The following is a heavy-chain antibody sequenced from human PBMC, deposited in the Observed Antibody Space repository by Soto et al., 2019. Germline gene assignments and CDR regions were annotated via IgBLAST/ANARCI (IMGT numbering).Heavy chain of an antibody. V-gene: IGHV4-31*03. CDR3: ARENTDGSNFFDC. D-gene: IGHD5-12*01. CDR2: ISHSGST. CDR1: GGSISSAAYY. J-gene: IGHJ4*02. Sequence: QVQLQESGPGLVKPSQTLSLTCTVSGGSISSAAYYWSWIRQHPGKGLEWIGYISHSGSTYYTPSLKSRVIISADTCKNQFALNLTSVTAADTAVYNSARENTDGSNFFDCWGQGARVTVSP.